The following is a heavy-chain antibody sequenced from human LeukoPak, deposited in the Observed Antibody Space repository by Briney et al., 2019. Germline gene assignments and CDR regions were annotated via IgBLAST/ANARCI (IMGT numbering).Heavy chain of an antibody. Sequence: SQTLSLTCTVSGGSISSYYWSWIRQPPGKGLEWIGYIYYSGSTNYNPSLKSRVTISVGTSKNQFSLKLSSVTAADTAVYYCATSSAARPDYFDYWGQGTLVTVSS. J-gene: IGHJ4*02. CDR1: GGSISSYY. D-gene: IGHD6-6*01. CDR3: ATSSAARPDYFDY. CDR2: IYYSGST. V-gene: IGHV4-59*01.